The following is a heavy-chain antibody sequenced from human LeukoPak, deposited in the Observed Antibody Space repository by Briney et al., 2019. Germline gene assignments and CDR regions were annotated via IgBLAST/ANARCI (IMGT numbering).Heavy chain of an antibody. CDR1: GFTFITYS. D-gene: IGHD2-2*01. J-gene: IGHJ4*02. CDR2: ISSSSSYI. V-gene: IGHV3-21*01. CDR3: ARDRSHTIVVVPAALDY. Sequence: GGSLRLSCAASGFTFITYSMNWVRQAPGKGLEWVSSISSSSSYIYYADSVKGRFTISRDNAKNSLYLQMNSLRAEDTAVYYCARDRSHTIVVVPAALDYWGQGTLVTVSS.